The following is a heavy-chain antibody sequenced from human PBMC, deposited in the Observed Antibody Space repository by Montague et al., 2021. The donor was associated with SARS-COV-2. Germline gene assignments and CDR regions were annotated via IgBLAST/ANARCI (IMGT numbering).Heavy chain of an antibody. CDR1: GGSISSSSYY. J-gene: IGHJ3*02. D-gene: IGHD3-22*01. V-gene: IGHV4-39*01. CDR2: IYYSGST. Sequence: SETLSLTCTVSGGSISSSSYYWGWIRQPPGKGLEWIGRIYYSGSTYYNPSLKSRVTISVDTSKNQFSLKLSSVTAADTAVYYWASPTYYYDSSGSDAFDIWGQGTMVTVSS. CDR3: ASPTYYYDSSGSDAFDI.